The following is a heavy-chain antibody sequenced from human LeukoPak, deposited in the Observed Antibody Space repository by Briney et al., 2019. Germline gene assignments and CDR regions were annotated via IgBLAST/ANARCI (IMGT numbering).Heavy chain of an antibody. V-gene: IGHV3-48*04. Sequence: GGSLRLSCAASGFTFSSHNMVWVRQPPGKGLEWISYISDSSITMYYADSVKGRFTISRDNAKNSLYLQMNSLRAEDTAVYYCARDGGFCSGGFCYRLFDPWGQGTLVTVSP. J-gene: IGHJ5*02. CDR1: GFTFSSHN. D-gene: IGHD2-15*01. CDR3: ARDGGFCSGGFCYRLFDP. CDR2: ISDSSITM.